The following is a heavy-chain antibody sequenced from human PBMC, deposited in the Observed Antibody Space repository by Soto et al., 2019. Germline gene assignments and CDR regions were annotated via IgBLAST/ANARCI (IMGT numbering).Heavy chain of an antibody. CDR3: ARDEAYTWNDGGWFDP. J-gene: IGHJ5*02. V-gene: IGHV1-18*01. CDR2: ISAYNGNT. CDR1: GYTFTSYG. Sequence: QVQLVQSGAEVKKPGASVKVSCKASGYTFTSYGISWVRQASGQGLEWMGWISAYNGNTKYAQKLQGRVTMTTDTSTSTAYMELRSLRSDDTAVYYCARDEAYTWNDGGWFDPWGQGPLVTVSS. D-gene: IGHD1-1*01.